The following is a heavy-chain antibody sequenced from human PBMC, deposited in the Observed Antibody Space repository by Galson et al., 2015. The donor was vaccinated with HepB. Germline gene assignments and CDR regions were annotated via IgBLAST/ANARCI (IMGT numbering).Heavy chain of an antibody. CDR2: ISAYNGNT. V-gene: IGHV1-18*01. CDR1: GYTFTSYG. Sequence: CKASGYTFTSYGISWVRQAPGQGLEWMGWISAYNGNTNYAQKLQGRVTMTTDTSTSTAYMELRSLRSDDTAVYYCARDRQYQLGGRVGNWFDPWGQGTLVTVSS. CDR3: ARDRQYQLGGRVGNWFDP. D-gene: IGHD2-2*01. J-gene: IGHJ5*02.